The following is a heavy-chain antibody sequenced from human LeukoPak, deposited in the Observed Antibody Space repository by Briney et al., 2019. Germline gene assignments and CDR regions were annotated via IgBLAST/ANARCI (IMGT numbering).Heavy chain of an antibody. V-gene: IGHV3-48*01. CDR1: GFIFSSYS. J-gene: IGHJ3*02. D-gene: IGHD5-24*01. CDR2: IGSSSSTI. CDR3: ARFPMGDSFDI. Sequence: GGSLRLSCAASGFIFSSYSMNWVRQGPGKGLEWIPYIGSSSSTIYYADSVKGRFTISRDNAKNSLYLQMNSLRADDTAVYYCARFPMGDSFDIWGQGTMVTVSS.